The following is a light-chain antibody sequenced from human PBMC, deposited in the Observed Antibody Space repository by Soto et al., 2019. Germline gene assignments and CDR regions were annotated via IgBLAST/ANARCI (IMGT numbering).Light chain of an antibody. CDR1: QSISSW. CDR2: DAS. CDR3: QQYYSYSPLT. V-gene: IGKV1-5*01. J-gene: IGKJ4*01. Sequence: DIQMTQSHSTLSASVGDRVTITCRASQSISSWLAWYQQKPGKAPKLLIYDASSLESGVPSRFSGSGSGTEFTLTISSLQPDDFTTYYCQQYYSYSPLTFGGGTKVDI.